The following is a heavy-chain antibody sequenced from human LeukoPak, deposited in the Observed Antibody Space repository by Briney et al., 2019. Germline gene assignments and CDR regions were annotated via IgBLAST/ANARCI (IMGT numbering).Heavy chain of an antibody. CDR1: GGSISSYY. D-gene: IGHD5-12*01. CDR3: ARYHSGYDDY. CDR2: IYYSGST. V-gene: IGHV4-59*08. Sequence: SETPSLTCTVSGGSISSYYWSWIRQPPGKGLEWIGYIYYSGSTNYNPSLKSRVTISVDTSKNQFSLKLSSVTAADTAVYYCARYHSGYDDYWGQGTLVTVSS. J-gene: IGHJ4*02.